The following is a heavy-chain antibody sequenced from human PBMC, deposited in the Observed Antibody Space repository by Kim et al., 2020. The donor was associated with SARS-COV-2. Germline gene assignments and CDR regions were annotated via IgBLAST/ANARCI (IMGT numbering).Heavy chain of an antibody. J-gene: IGHJ6*02. Sequence: GGSLRLSCAASGFTVNSKAMTWVRQAPGKGLEWVSVINSGGGTFYADSVKGRFTISRDNSENTVCLQMNSLGAEDTAVYYCALRLTMVRGVITLGAYGMDVWRQGTTVTVSS. CDR1: GFTVNSKA. CDR2: INSGGGT. V-gene: IGHV3-53*01. D-gene: IGHD3-10*01. CDR3: ALRLTMVRGVITLGAYGMDV.